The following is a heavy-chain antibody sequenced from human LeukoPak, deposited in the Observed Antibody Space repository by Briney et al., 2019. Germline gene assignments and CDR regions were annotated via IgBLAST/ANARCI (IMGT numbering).Heavy chain of an antibody. Sequence: GGSLRLSCAASGFTVSTYAMSWVRQAPGMGLQLVSAIDIGGGTTYSADSVKGRFTISRDNSKNTLYLQMNSLRAEDTAVYYCAKVSPRYYYGSGSGTGMDVWGQGTTVTVSS. D-gene: IGHD3-10*01. CDR3: AKVSPRYYYGSGSGTGMDV. J-gene: IGHJ6*02. CDR2: IDIGGGTT. V-gene: IGHV3-23*01. CDR1: GFTVSTYA.